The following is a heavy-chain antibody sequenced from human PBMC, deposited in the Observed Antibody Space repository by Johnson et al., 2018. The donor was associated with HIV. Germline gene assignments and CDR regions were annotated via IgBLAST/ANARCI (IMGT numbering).Heavy chain of an antibody. Sequence: QVQLVESGGGVVHPGRSLRLSCAASGFTFSSYVMQWVRQAPGKGLEWVAFISYDGPNKYYADSVKGRFTISRDDSKNTLYLQMNSLRAEDTALYYCARERYSTLINDAFDIWGQGTVVTVSS. J-gene: IGHJ3*02. V-gene: IGHV3-30-3*01. CDR3: ARERYSTLINDAFDI. CDR2: ISYDGPNK. CDR1: GFTFSSYV. D-gene: IGHD6-13*01.